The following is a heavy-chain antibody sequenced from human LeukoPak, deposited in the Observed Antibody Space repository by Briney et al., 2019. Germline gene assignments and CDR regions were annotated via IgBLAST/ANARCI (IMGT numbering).Heavy chain of an antibody. CDR1: GFTFGDYA. J-gene: IGHJ6*04. CDR2: IRSKAYGGTT. D-gene: IGHD6-19*01. CDR3: TSGPSGCLYYYYGMDV. Sequence: GGSLRLSCTASGFTFGDYAMSWVRQAPGKGLEWVGFIRSKAYGGTTEYAASVKGRFTISRDDSKSIAYLQMNSLKTEDTAVYYCTSGPSGCLYYYYGMDVWGKGTTVTVSS. V-gene: IGHV3-49*04.